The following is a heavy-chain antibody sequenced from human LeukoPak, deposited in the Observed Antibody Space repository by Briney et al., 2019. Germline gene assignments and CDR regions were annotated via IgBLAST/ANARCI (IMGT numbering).Heavy chain of an antibody. CDR3: ASRYSYGLVVY. CDR2: IYSGGST. Sequence: GGSLRLSCAASGFTVSSNYMSWVRQAPGKGLEWVSVIYSGGSTYYADSVKGRFTISRDNSKNTLYLQMNSLRAEDTAVYYCASRYSYGLVVYWGQGTLVTVSS. J-gene: IGHJ4*02. CDR1: GFTVSSNY. V-gene: IGHV3-53*01. D-gene: IGHD5-18*01.